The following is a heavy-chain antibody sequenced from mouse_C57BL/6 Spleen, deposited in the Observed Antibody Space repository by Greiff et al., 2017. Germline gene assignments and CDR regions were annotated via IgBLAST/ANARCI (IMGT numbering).Heavy chain of an antibody. J-gene: IGHJ1*03. CDR2: IYPGDGDT. V-gene: IGHV1-80*01. Sequence: QVQLKESGAELVKPGASVKISCKASGYAFSSYWMNWVKQRPGKGLEWIGQIYPGDGDTNDNGKFKGKATLTADKSSSTAYMQLSSLTSEDSAVYFCARRDYDYDVRYFDVWGTGTTVTVSS. CDR3: ARRDYDYDVRYFDV. CDR1: GYAFSSYW. D-gene: IGHD2-4*01.